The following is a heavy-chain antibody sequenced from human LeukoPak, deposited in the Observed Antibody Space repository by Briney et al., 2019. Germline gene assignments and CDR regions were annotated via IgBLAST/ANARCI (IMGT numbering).Heavy chain of an antibody. D-gene: IGHD5-12*01. CDR2: ISSSSSYI. J-gene: IGHJ3*02. CDR3: ARASRRDGYNDVGPGAFDI. CDR1: GFTFSSYS. Sequence: GGSLRLSCAASGFTFSSYSMNWVRQAPGKGLEWVSSISSSSSYIYYADSVKGRFTISRDNSKNTLYLQMNSLRAEDTAVYYCARASRRDGYNDVGPGAFDIWGQGTMVTVSS. V-gene: IGHV3-21*01.